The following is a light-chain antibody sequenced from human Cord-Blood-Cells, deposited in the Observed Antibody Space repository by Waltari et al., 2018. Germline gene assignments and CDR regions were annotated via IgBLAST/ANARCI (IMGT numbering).Light chain of an antibody. CDR2: DVS. CDR1: SSDVGGYNY. Sequence: QSALTQPASVSGSPGQSITISCTGTSSDVGGYNYVSWYQQHPGKASKLMIYDVSNRPSGVSNRFSGSKSGNTASLTISGLQAEDEAEYYCSSYTSSSTPYVFGTGTKVTVL. V-gene: IGLV2-14*01. J-gene: IGLJ1*01. CDR3: SSYTSSSTPYV.